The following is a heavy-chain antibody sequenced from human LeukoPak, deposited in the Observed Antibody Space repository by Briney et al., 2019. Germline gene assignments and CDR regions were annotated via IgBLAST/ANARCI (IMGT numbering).Heavy chain of an antibody. CDR1: GFTFSNAW. Sequence: GGSLRLSCAASGFTFSNAWMTWVRQAPGKGLEWVGRIRSKTDGGTTDYAAPVKGRFTISRDDSKNTLYLQMNSLKTEDTAVYYCTTDRTYDDFWSGYSRTHWGQGTLVTVSS. V-gene: IGHV3-15*01. D-gene: IGHD3-3*01. CDR2: IRSKTDGGTT. CDR3: TTDRTYDDFWSGYSRTH. J-gene: IGHJ4*02.